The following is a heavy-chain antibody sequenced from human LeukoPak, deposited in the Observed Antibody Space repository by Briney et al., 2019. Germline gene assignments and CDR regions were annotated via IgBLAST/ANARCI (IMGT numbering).Heavy chain of an antibody. CDR2: INHSGST. Sequence: SETLSLTCTVSGGSISSYYWSWIRQPPGKGLEWIGEINHSGSTNYNPSLKSRVTISVDTSKNQFSLKLSSVTAADTAVYYCARLGMRGRITGTTGFGYWGQGTLVTVSS. D-gene: IGHD1-20*01. CDR3: ARLGMRGRITGTTGFGY. J-gene: IGHJ4*02. CDR1: GGSISSYY. V-gene: IGHV4-34*01.